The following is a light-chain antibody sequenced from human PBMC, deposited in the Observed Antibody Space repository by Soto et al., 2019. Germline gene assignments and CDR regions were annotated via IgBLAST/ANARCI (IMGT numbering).Light chain of an antibody. CDR2: DSS. J-gene: IGKJ1*01. CDR3: QHRSSSPCS. CDR1: QSVRSS. Sequence: EILLTQSPATLSLSPGERATLSCRASQSVRSSLAWYQQKPCQAPRLLIYDSSTRATGIPGRFCGSGSGTGFTLTIINLEPEDFRVYYCQHRSSSPCSFGHGAKGEIQ. V-gene: IGKV3-11*01.